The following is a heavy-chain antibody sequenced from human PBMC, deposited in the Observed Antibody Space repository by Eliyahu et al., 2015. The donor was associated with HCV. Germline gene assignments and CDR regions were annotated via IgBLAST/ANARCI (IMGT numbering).Heavy chain of an antibody. CDR3: ASQVSGVQGVSADY. CDR2: IIPIFGTA. D-gene: IGHD3-10*01. V-gene: IGHV1-69*01. J-gene: IGHJ4*02. CDR1: GGTFXSYA. Sequence: QVQLVQSGAEVKKPGSXVKVSCKASGGTFXSYAISWVRQAPGQGLEWMGGIIPIFGTANYAQKFQGRVTITADESTSTAYMELSSLRSEDTAVYYCASQVSGVQGVSADYWGQGTLVTVSS.